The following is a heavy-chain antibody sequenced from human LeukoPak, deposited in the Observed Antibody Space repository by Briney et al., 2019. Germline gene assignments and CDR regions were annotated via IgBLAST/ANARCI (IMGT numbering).Heavy chain of an antibody. CDR3: ARARASMTIFGVVRSPFDP. Sequence: SETLSLTCTVSGGSISSYYWSWIRQPPGKGLEWIGYIYYSGSTNYNPSLKSRVTISVDTSKNQFSLKLSSVTAADTAVYYCARARASMTIFGVVRSPFDPWGQGTLVTVSS. CDR2: IYYSGST. J-gene: IGHJ5*02. V-gene: IGHV4-59*01. D-gene: IGHD3-3*01. CDR1: GGSISSYY.